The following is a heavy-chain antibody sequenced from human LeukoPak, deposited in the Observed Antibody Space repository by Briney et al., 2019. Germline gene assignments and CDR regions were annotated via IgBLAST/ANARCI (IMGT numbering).Heavy chain of an antibody. CDR1: GFTFSNYA. D-gene: IGHD6-13*01. J-gene: IGHJ5*01. CDR3: AKDLLGDSSNWFDC. Sequence: PGGSLRLSCAASGFTFSNYAMSWVRQAPGKGLEWVSGISRSGGSTYSADSVKGRFAISRDNSKNTLYLQMNRLRAEDTAVYYCAKDLLGDSSNWFDCWGQGTLVTVSS. V-gene: IGHV3-23*01. CDR2: ISRSGGST.